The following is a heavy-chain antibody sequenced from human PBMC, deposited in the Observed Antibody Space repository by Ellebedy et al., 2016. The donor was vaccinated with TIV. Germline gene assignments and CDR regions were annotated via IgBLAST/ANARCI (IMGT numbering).Heavy chain of an antibody. CDR3: ARPGYCSSTSCHNWYFDL. Sequence: GGSLRLSXAASGFTFSSYSMNWVRQAPGKGLEWVSSISSSSSYIYYADSVKGRFTISRDNAKNSLYLQMNSLRAEDTAVYYCARPGYCSSTSCHNWYFDLWGRGTLVTVSS. J-gene: IGHJ2*01. D-gene: IGHD2-2*01. CDR2: ISSSSSYI. CDR1: GFTFSSYS. V-gene: IGHV3-21*01.